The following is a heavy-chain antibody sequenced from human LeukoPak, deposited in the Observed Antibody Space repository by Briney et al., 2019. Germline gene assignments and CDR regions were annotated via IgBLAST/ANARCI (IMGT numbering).Heavy chain of an antibody. D-gene: IGHD3-22*01. J-gene: IGHJ4*02. V-gene: IGHV1-2*02. CDR1: GYTFTGYY. CDR2: INPNSGGT. Sequence: ASVKVSCKASGYTFTGYYMHWVRQAPGQGLEWMGWINPNSGGTNYAQKLQGRVTMTRDTSISAAYMELSGLRSDDTAVYYCARDKGYYDSSGYYFGGPFDYWGQGTLVTVSS. CDR3: ARDKGYYDSSGYYFGGPFDY.